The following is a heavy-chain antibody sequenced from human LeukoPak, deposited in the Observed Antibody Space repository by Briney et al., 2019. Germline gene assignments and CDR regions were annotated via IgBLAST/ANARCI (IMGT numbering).Heavy chain of an antibody. CDR2: ISGGGDDT. D-gene: IGHD2-2*02. CDR1: GFTFSSYG. CDR3: AKGASHCYTSDY. J-gene: IGHJ4*02. V-gene: IGHV3-23*01. Sequence: GGSLRLSCAASGFTFSSYGMTWVRQAPGKGLEWVSIISGGGDDTYYADSVKGRFTISRDNSKNTLYLQMNSLRAEDTAVYYCAKGASHCYTSDYWGQGTLVTVSS.